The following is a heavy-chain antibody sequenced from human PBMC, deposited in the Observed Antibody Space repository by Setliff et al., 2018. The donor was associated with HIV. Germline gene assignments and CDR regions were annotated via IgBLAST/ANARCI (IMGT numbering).Heavy chain of an antibody. J-gene: IGHJ4*02. Sequence: PGESLKISCTASGFTFSDYYMSWIRQSPGKGLEWISYISSSGTTIYYADSVKGRFTISRDNAKNSLYLEMNSLRAEETAVYYCARDLRSSHGSPNYFDYWGRGARVTVSS. V-gene: IGHV3-11*04. D-gene: IGHD2-15*01. CDR3: ARDLRSSHGSPNYFDY. CDR1: GFTFSDYY. CDR2: ISSSGTTI.